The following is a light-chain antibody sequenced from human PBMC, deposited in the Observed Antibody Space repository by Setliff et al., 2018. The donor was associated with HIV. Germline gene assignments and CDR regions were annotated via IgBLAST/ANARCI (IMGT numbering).Light chain of an antibody. CDR1: NIGSKS. Sequence: SYELTQPPSVSVAPGKTARITCGGNNIGSKSVHWYQQKPCQAPVLVIYYDSDRPSGIPERFSGSNSGNTAALTISWVEAGDEADYYCQVWNSSSDHPGYVFGTGTKV. J-gene: IGLJ1*01. CDR3: QVWNSSSDHPGYV. CDR2: YDS. V-gene: IGLV3-21*04.